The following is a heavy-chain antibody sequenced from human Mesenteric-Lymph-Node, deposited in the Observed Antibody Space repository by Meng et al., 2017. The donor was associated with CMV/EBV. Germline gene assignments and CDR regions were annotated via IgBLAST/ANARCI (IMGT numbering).Heavy chain of an antibody. CDR1: GTFSSYA. Sequence: GTFSSYAIRWVRQAPGQGLEGMGGIIPIFGTANYEQKFQGRVTITADKSTSTAYMELSSLRSEDTAVYYCARAEYTSITMVRGVMDYWGQGTPVTVSS. CDR2: IIPIFGTA. D-gene: IGHD3-10*01. CDR3: ARAEYTSITMVRGVMDY. V-gene: IGHV1-69*06. J-gene: IGHJ4*02.